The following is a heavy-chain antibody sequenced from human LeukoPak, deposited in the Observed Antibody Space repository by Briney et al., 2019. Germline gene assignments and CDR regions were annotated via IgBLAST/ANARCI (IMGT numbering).Heavy chain of an antibody. CDR2: INPSGGST. D-gene: IGHD1-7*01. V-gene: IGHV1-46*01. Sequence: ASVKVSCKASGYTFTSYYMHWVRQAPGQGLEWMGIINPSGGSTSYAQKFQGRVTMTRDTSISTAYMELRGLGFDDTAVYYCARVLGGTTFGVDIWGQGTMVTVSS. CDR3: ARVLGGTTFGVDI. J-gene: IGHJ3*02. CDR1: GYTFTSYY.